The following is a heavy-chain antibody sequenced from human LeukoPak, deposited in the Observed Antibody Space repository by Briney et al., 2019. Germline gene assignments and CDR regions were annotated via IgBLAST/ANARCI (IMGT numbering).Heavy chain of an antibody. CDR2: INPNSGGT. CDR3: ARGLSSGWYSPYYYGMDV. Sequence: ASVKVSCKASGYTFTGYYMHWVRQAPGQGLEWMGWINPNSGGTNYAQKFQGWVTMTRDTSISTAYMELSRLRSDDTAVYYCARGLSSGWYSPYYYGMDVWGQGTSVTVSS. J-gene: IGHJ6*02. V-gene: IGHV1-2*04. CDR1: GYTFTGYY. D-gene: IGHD6-19*01.